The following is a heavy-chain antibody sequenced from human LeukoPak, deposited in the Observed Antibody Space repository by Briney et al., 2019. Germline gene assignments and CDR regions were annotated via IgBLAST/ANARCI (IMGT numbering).Heavy chain of an antibody. Sequence: GASVKVSCKASGYTFTSYGISWVRQAPGQGLEWMGWISAYNGNTNYAQKLQGRVTMTTDTSTSTAYMELRSLRSDDTAVYYCARGESISSTSSAIRMDVWGQGTTVTVSS. CDR2: ISAYNGNT. CDR3: ARGESISSTSSAIRMDV. CDR1: GYTFTSYG. V-gene: IGHV1-18*01. J-gene: IGHJ6*02. D-gene: IGHD2-2*01.